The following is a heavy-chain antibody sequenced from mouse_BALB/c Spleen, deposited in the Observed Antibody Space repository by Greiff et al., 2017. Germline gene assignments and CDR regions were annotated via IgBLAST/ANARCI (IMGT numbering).Heavy chain of an antibody. CDR3: ARRGNFSWFAY. D-gene: IGHD2-1*01. V-gene: IGHV5-17*02. CDR1: GFTFSSFG. J-gene: IGHJ3*01. Sequence: EVQLVESGGGLVQPGGSRKLSCAASGFTFSSFGMHWVRQAPEKGLEWVAYISSVSSTIYYADTVKGRFTISRDNPKNTLFLQMTSLRSEDTAMYYCARRGNFSWFAYWGQGTLVTVSA. CDR2: ISSVSSTI.